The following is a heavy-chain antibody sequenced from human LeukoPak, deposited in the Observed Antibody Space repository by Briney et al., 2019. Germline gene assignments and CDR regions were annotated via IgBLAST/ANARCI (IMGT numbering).Heavy chain of an antibody. D-gene: IGHD3-9*01. CDR3: ARDPYSLLRYFDWRYFFDY. V-gene: IGHV3-21*01. CDR2: ISSSSSYI. Sequence: GGSLRLSCAASGFTFSSYSMNWVRQAPGKGLEWVSSISSSSSYIYYADSVKGRFTISRDNAKNSLYLQMNSLRAEDTAVYYCARDPYSLLRYFDWRYFFDYWGQGTLVTVSS. J-gene: IGHJ4*02. CDR1: GFTFSSYS.